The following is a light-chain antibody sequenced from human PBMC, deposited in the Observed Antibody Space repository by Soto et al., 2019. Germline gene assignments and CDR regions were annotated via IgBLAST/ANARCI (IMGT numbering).Light chain of an antibody. V-gene: IGLV2-8*01. CDR3: SSYANTNSFV. Sequence: SALTQPPSASGSPGQSVTISCTGTSSDVGAYDYVSWYQQHPGEAPKLMIYEVTKRPSGVPDRFSGSKSGNTASLTVSGLQAEDEADYYCSSYANTNSFVSGTGTKVTVL. CDR1: SSDVGAYDY. CDR2: EVT. J-gene: IGLJ1*01.